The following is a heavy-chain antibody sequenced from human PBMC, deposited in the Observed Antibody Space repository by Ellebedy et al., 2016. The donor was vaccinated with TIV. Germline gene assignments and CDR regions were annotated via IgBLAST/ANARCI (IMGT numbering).Heavy chain of an antibody. Sequence: AASVKVSCKASGYTFTGYYMHWVRQAPGQGLEWTGWLNPNSGGTNYAQKFQGWVTMTRDTSISTAYMDLSRLKSDDTAIYYCARTYNGNYGLGYYGMDVWGQGTTVTVSS. CDR3: ARTYNGNYGLGYYGMDV. V-gene: IGHV1-2*04. D-gene: IGHD1-26*01. J-gene: IGHJ6*02. CDR2: LNPNSGGT. CDR1: GYTFTGYY.